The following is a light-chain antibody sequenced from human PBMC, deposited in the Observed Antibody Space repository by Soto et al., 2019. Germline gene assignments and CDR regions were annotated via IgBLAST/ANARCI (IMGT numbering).Light chain of an antibody. J-gene: IGKJ3*01. CDR2: DAS. Sequence: EIVLTQSPATLSLSPGERATLSCRASQSVSSYLAWYQQKPGQAPRLLIYDASNRATGIPARFSGSGSGTDFTLTISGLEPEDFAVYYCQQRGTFGPGTKVDIK. CDR3: QQRGT. CDR1: QSVSSY. V-gene: IGKV3-11*01.